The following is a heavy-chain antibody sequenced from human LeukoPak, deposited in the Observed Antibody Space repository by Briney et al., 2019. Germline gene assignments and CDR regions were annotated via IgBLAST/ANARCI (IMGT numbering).Heavy chain of an antibody. J-gene: IGHJ4*02. CDR2: ISSNGGRT. Sequence: GGSLRLSCAVSGVALSRYAMHWVRQAPGKGLEYVSAISSNGGRTYYENSVKGRFTISRDNSKNTLYLQMGSLRAEDMAVYYCARDFVHYYDSSGFEYYFDFWGQGTLVTVSS. V-gene: IGHV3-64*01. CDR3: ARDFVHYYDSSGFEYYFDF. CDR1: GVALSRYA. D-gene: IGHD3-22*01.